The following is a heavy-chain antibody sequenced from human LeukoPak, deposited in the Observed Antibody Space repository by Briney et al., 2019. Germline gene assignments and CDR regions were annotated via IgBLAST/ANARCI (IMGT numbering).Heavy chain of an antibody. CDR2: MNPNSGNT. CDR1: GCTFTSYD. V-gene: IGHV1-8*01. Sequence: GASVKVSCKASGCTFTSYDINWVRQATGQGLEWMGWMNPNSGNTGYAQKFQGRVTMTRNTSISTAYMELSSLRSEETAVYYCARVRAGAMVRGLRAFDIWGQGTMVTVSS. D-gene: IGHD3-10*01. CDR3: ARVRAGAMVRGLRAFDI. J-gene: IGHJ3*02.